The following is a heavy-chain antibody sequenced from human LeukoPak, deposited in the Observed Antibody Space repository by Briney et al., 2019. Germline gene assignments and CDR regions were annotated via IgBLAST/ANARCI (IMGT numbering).Heavy chain of an antibody. Sequence: PGGSLRLSCAASGFTFSRYWMHWVRQGPGKGLVWVSRINEDGRTTDYADSVKGRFTISRDNAKNTLYLQMNSLRVEDTAVYYCAKDLRGPRDYWGQGTLVTVSS. J-gene: IGHJ4*02. CDR3: AKDLRGPRDY. D-gene: IGHD4-17*01. CDR1: GFTFSRYW. CDR2: INEDGRTT. V-gene: IGHV3-74*01.